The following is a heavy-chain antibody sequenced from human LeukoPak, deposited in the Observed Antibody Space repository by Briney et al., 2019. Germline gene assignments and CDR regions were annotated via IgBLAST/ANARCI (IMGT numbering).Heavy chain of an antibody. CDR3: ARSRMVVVVAAPVPEYYYYYGMDV. J-gene: IGHJ6*02. D-gene: IGHD2-15*01. Sequence: PGGSLRLSCAASGFTFSTYNMNWVRRAPGKGLEWVSSISGSSSNIYYADSVKGRFTISRDNAKNSLYLQMNSLRAEDTAVYYCARSRMVVVVAAPVPEYYYYYGMDVWGQGTTVTVSS. V-gene: IGHV3-21*04. CDR2: ISGSSSNI. CDR1: GFTFSTYN.